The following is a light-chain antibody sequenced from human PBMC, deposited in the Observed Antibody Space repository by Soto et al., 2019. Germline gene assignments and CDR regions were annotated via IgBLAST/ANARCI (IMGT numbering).Light chain of an antibody. J-gene: IGLJ1*01. V-gene: IGLV2-14*01. CDR2: EVS. Sequence: QSALTQPASVSGSPGQSITISCTGTSSDVGGYNYVSWHQQHPGKAPKVLIYEVSDRPSGVSDLFSGSKSGNTASLTISGLQAEDEADYYCSSYTSSSTLDYVFGTGTKLTVL. CDR3: SSYTSSSTLDYV. CDR1: SSDVGGYNY.